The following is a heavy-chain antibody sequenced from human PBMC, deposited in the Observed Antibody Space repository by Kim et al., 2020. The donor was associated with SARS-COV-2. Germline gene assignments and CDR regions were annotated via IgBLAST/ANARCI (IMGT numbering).Heavy chain of an antibody. CDR1: GGSISSYY. J-gene: IGHJ4*02. V-gene: IGHV4-59*01. CDR2: IYYNGST. Sequence: SETLSLTCTVSGGSISSYYWSWIRQPPGKGLEWVGYIYYNGSTNYNPSLQSRVTISVDTSKNQFSLKLSSVTAADTAVYYCSRVMEATNFDYWGQGTLVTVSS. D-gene: IGHD1-26*01. CDR3: SRVMEATNFDY.